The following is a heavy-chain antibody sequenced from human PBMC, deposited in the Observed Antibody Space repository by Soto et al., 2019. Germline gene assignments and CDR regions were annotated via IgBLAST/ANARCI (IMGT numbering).Heavy chain of an antibody. J-gene: IGHJ4*02. CDR1: GFTFSSYG. Sequence: QVQLVESGGGVVQPGRSLRLSCAASGFTFSSYGMHWVRQAPGKGLEWVAVIWYDGSNKYYADSVKGRFTISRDNSKNTLYLQMNSLRADDTAVYYCASDGYCSGGSCYSVPVFDYWGQGTLVTVSS. D-gene: IGHD2-15*01. CDR2: IWYDGSNK. V-gene: IGHV3-33*01. CDR3: ASDGYCSGGSCYSVPVFDY.